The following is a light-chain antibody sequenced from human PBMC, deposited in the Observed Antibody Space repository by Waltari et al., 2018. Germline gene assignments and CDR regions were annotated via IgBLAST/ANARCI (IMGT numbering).Light chain of an antibody. CDR3: QQYFSTPPT. CDR2: WAS. CDR1: QSVLHSSNNKNY. J-gene: IGKJ5*01. Sequence: DIVMTQSPDSLAVSLGERATINCKSSQSVLHSSNNKNYLTWYQQKPGQHPKLLIYWASTRKSGVPDRFSGSGSGTDFTLTISSLQAEDVAVYYCQQYFSTPPTFAQGTRLEIK. V-gene: IGKV4-1*01.